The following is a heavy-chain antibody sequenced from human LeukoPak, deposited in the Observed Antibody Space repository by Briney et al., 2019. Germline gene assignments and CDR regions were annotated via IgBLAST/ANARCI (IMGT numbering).Heavy chain of an antibody. CDR1: GGSTSSSSYY. V-gene: IGHV4-39*01. Sequence: SETLSLTCTVSGGSTSSSSYYWGWIRQPPGKGLEWIWSIYYSGSTYYNPSLKSRVTISVDTSKNQFSLKLSSVTAADTAVYYCARTQPYYDFWSGRGDAFDIWGQGTMVTVSS. D-gene: IGHD3-3*01. CDR3: ARTQPYYDFWSGRGDAFDI. J-gene: IGHJ3*02. CDR2: IYYSGST.